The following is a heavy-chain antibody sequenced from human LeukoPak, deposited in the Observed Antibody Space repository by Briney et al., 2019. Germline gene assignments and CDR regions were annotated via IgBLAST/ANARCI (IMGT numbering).Heavy chain of an antibody. CDR1: GGSISNYC. D-gene: IGHD5-24*01. J-gene: IGHJ4*02. CDR3: ARPVEMATAPFDY. V-gene: IGHV4-4*07. Sequence: SETLSLTCAVSGGSISNYCWSWIRQSAGKGLEWIGRIYITGSTNYNPSLKSRVTISVDTSKNQFSLKLSSVTAADTAVYYCARPVEMATAPFDYWGQGTLVTVSS. CDR2: IYITGST.